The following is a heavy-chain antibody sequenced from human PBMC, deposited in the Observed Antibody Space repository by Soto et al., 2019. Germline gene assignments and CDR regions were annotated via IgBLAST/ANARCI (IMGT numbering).Heavy chain of an antibody. CDR3: VRYDRINMKPYSPEGFHI. Sequence: SETQSHNCAVYGGFFGGYYWSWIRQPPGKGLEWIGEINHSGSTNYNPALKSRVTISVDTSKNQFSLRLSSVTAADTGVYYCVRYDRINMKPYSPEGFHIWGQGTMVTVS. CDR1: GGFFGGYY. CDR2: INHSGST. D-gene: IGHD3-3*02. J-gene: IGHJ3*02. V-gene: IGHV4-34*01.